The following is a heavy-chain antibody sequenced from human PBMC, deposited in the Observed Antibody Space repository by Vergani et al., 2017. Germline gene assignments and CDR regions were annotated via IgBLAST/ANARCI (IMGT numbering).Heavy chain of an antibody. D-gene: IGHD6-13*01. CDR3: ARGRGSTGCMDV. CDR2: INHSGST. J-gene: IGHJ6*03. V-gene: IGHV4-34*01. Sequence: QVQLQQWGAGLLKPSETLSLTCAVYGGSFSGYYWSWIRQPPGKGLEWIGEINHSGSTNYNPSLKSQVTISVDTSKNQFSLKLSSVTAADTAVYYCARGRGSTGCMDVWGKGTTVTVSS. CDR1: GGSFSGYY.